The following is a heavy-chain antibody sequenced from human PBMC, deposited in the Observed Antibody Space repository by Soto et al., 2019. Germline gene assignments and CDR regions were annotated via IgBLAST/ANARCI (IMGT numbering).Heavy chain of an antibody. CDR3: ARRGSSSWYGY. D-gene: IGHD6-13*01. CDR2: IYYSGST. J-gene: IGHJ4*02. V-gene: IGHV4-39*01. CDR1: GGSISSSSYY. Sequence: QLQLQESGPGLVKPSETLSLTCTVSGGSISSSSYYWGWIRQPPGKGREWIGSIYYSGSTYYNPSLKRRVTLSVDTSKNQFSLRLSSVTAADTAVYYCARRGSSSWYGYWGQGTLVTVSS.